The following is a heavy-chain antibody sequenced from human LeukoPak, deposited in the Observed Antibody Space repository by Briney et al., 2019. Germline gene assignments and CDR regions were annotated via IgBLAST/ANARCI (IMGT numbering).Heavy chain of an antibody. CDR3: ARAGFLTGYFLDY. D-gene: IGHD3-9*01. J-gene: IGHJ4*02. V-gene: IGHV3-66*01. CDR2: IYSDGST. Sequence: GGSLRLSCAASGFTVSSNYMSWVRQAPGKGLEWVSVIYSDGSTYYADSVKGRFTISRDNSKNTLSLQMNSLRAEDTAVYYCARAGFLTGYFLDYWGQGTLVTVSS. CDR1: GFTVSSNY.